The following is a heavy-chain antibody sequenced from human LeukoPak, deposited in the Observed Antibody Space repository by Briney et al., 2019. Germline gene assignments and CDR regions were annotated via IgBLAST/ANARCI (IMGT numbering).Heavy chain of an antibody. Sequence: GGSLRLLCAASGLPLRSLGMHWVRQAAGKGLEWVTFISYDGSDKHYADSVKGRFTISRDTSKNTLYLQMNSLRVEDTAVYFCVEGLVNLFDDWGQGTLVTVSS. CDR2: ISYDGSDK. J-gene: IGHJ4*02. CDR1: GLPLRSLG. D-gene: IGHD2-21*01. V-gene: IGHV3-30*18. CDR3: VEGLVNLFDD.